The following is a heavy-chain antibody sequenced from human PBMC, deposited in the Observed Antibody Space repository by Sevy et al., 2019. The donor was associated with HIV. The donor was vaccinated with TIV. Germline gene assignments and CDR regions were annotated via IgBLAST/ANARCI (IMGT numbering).Heavy chain of an antibody. D-gene: IGHD6-25*01. CDR3: ARSSGFYYYFDY. CDR2: ISYDGSNK. Sequence: GGSLRLSCAASGFTFSSYSMHWVRQAPGKGLEWVAVISYDGSNKYYADSVKGRFTISRDNSKNTLYLQMNSLRAEDTAVYYCARSSGFYYYFDYWGQGTLVTVSS. V-gene: IGHV3-30-3*01. CDR1: GFTFSSYS. J-gene: IGHJ4*02.